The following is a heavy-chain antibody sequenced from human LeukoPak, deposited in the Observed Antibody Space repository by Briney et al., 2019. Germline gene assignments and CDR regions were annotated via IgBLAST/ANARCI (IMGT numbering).Heavy chain of an antibody. J-gene: IGHJ4*02. Sequence: PGGSLRLSCAASGFTFSKYWMLWVRQAPGKGLESVSRINTDGTVPPYADSVKGRFTVSRDNADNTMFLQMNSVRDEDTAVYYCATKQWLAPPPDSWGQGTPVTVSS. D-gene: IGHD6-19*01. CDR2: INTDGTVP. CDR3: ATKQWLAPPPDS. V-gene: IGHV3-74*01. CDR1: GFTFSKYW.